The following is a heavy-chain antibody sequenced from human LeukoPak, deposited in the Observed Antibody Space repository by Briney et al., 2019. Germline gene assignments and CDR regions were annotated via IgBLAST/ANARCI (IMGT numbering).Heavy chain of an antibody. Sequence: GASVKVSCKASGYTFTDYFIHWVRQAPGQGLEWMGWIHPNTVVTNFDQRFQGRVTLTRDTSISTAYMELSRLRSDDTALYYCARGTKDNLGPVDYWGQGTLVTVSS. V-gene: IGHV1-2*02. CDR3: ARGTKDNLGPVDY. D-gene: IGHD1-1*01. CDR2: IHPNTVVT. CDR1: GYTFTDYF. J-gene: IGHJ4*02.